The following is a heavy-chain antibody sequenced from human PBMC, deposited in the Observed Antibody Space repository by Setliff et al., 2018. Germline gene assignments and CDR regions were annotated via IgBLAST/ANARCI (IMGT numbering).Heavy chain of an antibody. CDR3: ARQPSSGSYYNPRPYYFDF. CDR2: VHYSGDS. D-gene: IGHD3-10*01. Sequence: LSLTCTVSGDSMSSYYWSWIRQSPGKGLEWIGYVHYSGDSNYNPSLKSRVTMSVDTSKDQFSLNLRSVTAADTAVYYCARQPSSGSYYNPRPYYFDFWGQGTLVTVSS. J-gene: IGHJ4*02. V-gene: IGHV4-59*01. CDR1: GDSMSSYY.